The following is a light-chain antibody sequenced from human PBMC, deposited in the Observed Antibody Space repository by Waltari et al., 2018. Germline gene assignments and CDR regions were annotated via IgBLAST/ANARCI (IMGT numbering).Light chain of an antibody. Sequence: QSVLTQPPSASGTPGQRVTISCSGCSSNLGSNPVNWYQQLPGTAPKLLIYSNKQRPSGVPDRFSGSKSGTSASLAISGLQSEDEADYYCAAWDDSLLVVFGGGTKLTVL. CDR1: SSNLGSNP. CDR3: AAWDDSLLVV. CDR2: SNK. V-gene: IGLV1-44*01. J-gene: IGLJ2*01.